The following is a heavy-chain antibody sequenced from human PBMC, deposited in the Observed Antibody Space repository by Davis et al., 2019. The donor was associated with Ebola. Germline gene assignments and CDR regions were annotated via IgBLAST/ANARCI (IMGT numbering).Heavy chain of an antibody. CDR2: IYPGDSDT. Sequence: KVSCKGSGYSFTSYWIGWVRQMPGKGLEWMGIIYPGDSDTRYSPTFQGQVTISADKSISTAYLQWSSLKASDTAMYYCARVRTANRLRLLSRYYGMDVWGQGTTVTVSS. V-gene: IGHV5-51*01. CDR1: GYSFTSYW. D-gene: IGHD3-3*01. J-gene: IGHJ6*02. CDR3: ARVRTANRLRLLSRYYGMDV.